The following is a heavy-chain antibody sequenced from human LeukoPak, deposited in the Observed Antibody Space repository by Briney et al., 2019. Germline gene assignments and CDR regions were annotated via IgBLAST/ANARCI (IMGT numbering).Heavy chain of an antibody. CDR2: ISGSGGST. V-gene: IGHV3-23*01. J-gene: IGHJ4*02. Sequence: GGSLRLSCAASGFTFSSYVTSWARQAPGKGLEWVSAISGSGGSTYYADSVKGRFTVSRDNSKNTLYLQMNSLRAEDTAVYYCAKDAKYVFFDYWGQGTLVTVSS. CDR3: AKDAKYVFFDY. D-gene: IGHD4/OR15-4a*01. CDR1: GFTFSSYV.